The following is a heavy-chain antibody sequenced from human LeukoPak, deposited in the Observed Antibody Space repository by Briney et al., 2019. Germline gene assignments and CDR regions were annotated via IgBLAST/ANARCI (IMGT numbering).Heavy chain of an antibody. D-gene: IGHD7-27*01. CDR3: AKDLGTGDFGDY. CDR1: GFTFSNSG. CDR2: ISNDGSNK. V-gene: IGHV3-30*18. Sequence: GGSLRLSCAASGFTFSNSGMHWVRQAPGKGLEWVEVISNDGSNKYYADSVKGRFTISRDNSKNTLYLQMNSLRAEDTAMYYCAKDLGTGDFGDYWGQGTLVTVSS. J-gene: IGHJ4*02.